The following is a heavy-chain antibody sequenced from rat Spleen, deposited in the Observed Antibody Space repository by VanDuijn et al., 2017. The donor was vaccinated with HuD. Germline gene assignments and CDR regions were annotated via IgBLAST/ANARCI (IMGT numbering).Heavy chain of an antibody. J-gene: IGHJ3*01. CDR2: IKFEDFTP. D-gene: IGHD1-6*01. CDR3: TTYADYATSPFAY. Sequence: EVQLVESGGGLVQPGRSLALSCEASGFTFSSFPMAWVRQAPTKGLEWVASIKFEDFTPYYADSVMGRFTISRDDGESTLYLQMNSLRSEDTATYYCTTYADYATSPFAYWGRGALVTVSS. V-gene: IGHV5-46*01. CDR1: GFTFSSFP.